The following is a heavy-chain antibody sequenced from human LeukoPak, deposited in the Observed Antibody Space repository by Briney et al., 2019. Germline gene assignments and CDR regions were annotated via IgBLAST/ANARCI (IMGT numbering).Heavy chain of an antibody. CDR3: AKDWWFGELLSYYFDY. J-gene: IGHJ4*02. V-gene: IGHV3-33*06. CDR2: IWYDGSNK. CDR1: GFTFSSYG. Sequence: PGGSLRLSCAASGFTFSSYGMHWVRQAPGKGLEWVAVIWYDGSNKYYADSVKGRFTISRDNSKNTLYLQMNSLRAEDTAVYYCAKDWWFGELLSYYFDYWGQGTLVTVSS. D-gene: IGHD3-10*01.